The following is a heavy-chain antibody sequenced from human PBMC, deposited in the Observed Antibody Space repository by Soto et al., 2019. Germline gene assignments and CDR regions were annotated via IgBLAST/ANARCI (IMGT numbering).Heavy chain of an antibody. J-gene: IGHJ6*02. D-gene: IGHD3-10*01. CDR2: IYYSGST. CDR3: ARLVDYYGSGSYYKRYYYYYSGMDV. Sequence: PSETLSLTCTVSGGSISSSSYCWGWIRQPPGKGLEWIGSIYYSGSTYYNPSLKSRVTISVDTSKNQFSLKLSSVTAADTAVYYCARLVDYYGSGSYYKRYYYYYSGMDVWGQGTTVTVSS. CDR1: GGSISSSSYC. V-gene: IGHV4-39*01.